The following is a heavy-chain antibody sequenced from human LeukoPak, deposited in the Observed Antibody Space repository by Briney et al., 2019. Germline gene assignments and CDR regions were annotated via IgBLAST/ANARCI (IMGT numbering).Heavy chain of an antibody. Sequence: PGGSLRLSCAASGFTFSSYAMSWVRQAPGKGLEWVSAISGSGGSTYYADSVKGRFTISRDNSKNTLYLQMNSLRAEDTAVYYCAKAKGYYGSGSYIDYWGQGTLVTASS. CDR3: AKAKGYYGSGSYIDY. CDR1: GFTFSSYA. V-gene: IGHV3-23*01. D-gene: IGHD3-10*01. CDR2: ISGSGGST. J-gene: IGHJ4*02.